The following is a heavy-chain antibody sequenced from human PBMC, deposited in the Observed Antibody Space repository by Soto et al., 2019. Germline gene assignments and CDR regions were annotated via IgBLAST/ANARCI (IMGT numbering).Heavy chain of an antibody. D-gene: IGHD3-3*01. CDR3: VRDFGSVLTNWFDP. CDR1: GYTFIDYY. J-gene: IGHJ5*02. CDR2: INPNSGGT. Sequence: ASVKVSCKASGYTFIDYYINWVRQAPGQGFEWMGWINPNSGGTYYAQKVEGRVTMTRDTSISTAYMELSRLRSDDTAIYYCVRDFGSVLTNWFDPWGQGTLVTVSS. V-gene: IGHV1-2*02.